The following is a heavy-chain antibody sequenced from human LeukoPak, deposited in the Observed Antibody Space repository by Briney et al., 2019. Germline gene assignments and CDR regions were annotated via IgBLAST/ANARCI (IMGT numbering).Heavy chain of an antibody. CDR1: GGSISSHY. V-gene: IGHV4-59*08. J-gene: IGHJ4*02. D-gene: IGHD4-17*01. CDR2: IYYSGST. Sequence: SETLSLTCTVSGGSISSHYWSWIRQPPGKGLEWVGYIYYSGSTYYNPSLKSRVTISVDTSKNQFSLKLSSVTAADTAVYYCARHDYGDCFDYWGQGTLVTVSS. CDR3: ARHDYGDCFDY.